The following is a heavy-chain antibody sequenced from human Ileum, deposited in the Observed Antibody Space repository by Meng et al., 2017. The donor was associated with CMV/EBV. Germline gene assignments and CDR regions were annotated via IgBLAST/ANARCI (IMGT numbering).Heavy chain of an antibody. CDR3: ARRSGFLNYYFDY. CDR1: GGSISSSNC. Sequence: CAVSGGSISSSNCWSWVRQPPGKGLEWIGEIYHSGSTNYNPSLKSRVTISVDKSKNQFSLKLSSVTAADTAVYYCARRSGFLNYYFDYWGQGTLVTVSS. V-gene: IGHV4-4*02. D-gene: IGHD2/OR15-2a*01. J-gene: IGHJ4*02. CDR2: IYHSGST.